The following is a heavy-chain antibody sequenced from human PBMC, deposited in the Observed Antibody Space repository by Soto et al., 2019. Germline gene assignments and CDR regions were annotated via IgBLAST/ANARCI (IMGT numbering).Heavy chain of an antibody. D-gene: IGHD6-19*01. CDR2: IYYSGST. CDR1: GDSISSYS. Sequence: TSETLSLTCTVSGDSISSYSWSWIRQPPGKGLEWIGYIYYSGSTNYNPSLKSRVTISVDTSKNQFSLKLSSVTAADTAVYYCASFGGSSGWYGEYYYYGMDVWGQGTTVTVSS. V-gene: IGHV4-59*01. J-gene: IGHJ6*02. CDR3: ASFGGSSGWYGEYYYYGMDV.